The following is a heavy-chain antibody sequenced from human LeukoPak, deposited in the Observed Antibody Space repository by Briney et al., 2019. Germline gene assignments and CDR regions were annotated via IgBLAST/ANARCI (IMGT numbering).Heavy chain of an antibody. J-gene: IGHJ4*02. CDR3: ARSNNGGWGYCDY. CDR1: GFSFSNYG. D-gene: IGHD3-16*01. Sequence: GGSLRLSCAASGFSFSNYGMHWVRQAPGKGLEWVAVIWYDGSNKYYADSVKGRFTISRDSSKNTLYVQMSSPRAEDTAVYYCARSNNGGWGYCDYWGQGSLVTVSS. V-gene: IGHV3-33*01. CDR2: IWYDGSNK.